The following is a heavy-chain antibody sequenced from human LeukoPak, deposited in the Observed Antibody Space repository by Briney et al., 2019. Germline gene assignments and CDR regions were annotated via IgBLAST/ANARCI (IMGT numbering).Heavy chain of an antibody. CDR3: VREKRNVVVVAATAEFDP. D-gene: IGHD2-15*01. CDR1: GYTFTSYG. J-gene: IGHJ5*02. Sequence: ASVKVSCKASGYTFTSYGISWVRQAPGQGLEWMGWISAYNGNTNYAQKLQGRVTMTTDTSTSTAYMELRSLRSDDTAVYYCVREKRNVVVVAATAEFDPWGQGTLVTVSS. CDR2: ISAYNGNT. V-gene: IGHV1-18*01.